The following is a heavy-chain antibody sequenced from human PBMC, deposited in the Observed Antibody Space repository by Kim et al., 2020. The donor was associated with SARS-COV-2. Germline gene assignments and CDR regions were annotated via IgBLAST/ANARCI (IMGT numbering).Heavy chain of an antibody. D-gene: IGHD4-17*01. CDR2: IYHSGST. Sequence: GVEWVGYIYHSGSTLYSRSLTSRVTLSLDKSKDHFSLNLNCVTAADTAVYYCARVDYGGNSAGFYFDYWGQGTLVTVSS. CDR3: ARVDYGGNSAGFYFDY. J-gene: IGHJ4*02. V-gene: IGHV4-30-2*01.